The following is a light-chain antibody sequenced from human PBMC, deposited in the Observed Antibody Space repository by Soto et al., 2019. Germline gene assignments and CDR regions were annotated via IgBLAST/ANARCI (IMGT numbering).Light chain of an antibody. CDR3: QHSYSYSEA. V-gene: IGKV1-5*03. CDR2: KAS. J-gene: IGKJ1*01. CDR1: QTISSW. Sequence: DIQMTQSPSTLSGSVGDRVTITCRASQTISSWLAWYQQKPGKAPKLLIYKASTLKSGVPSRFSGSGSGTEFTLSISSLQPDDFATYYCQHSYSYSEAFGQGTKV.